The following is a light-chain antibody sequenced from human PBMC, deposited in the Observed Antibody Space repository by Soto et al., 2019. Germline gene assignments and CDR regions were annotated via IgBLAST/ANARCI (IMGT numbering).Light chain of an antibody. V-gene: IGLV4-69*01. J-gene: IGLJ3*02. CDR2: LNSDGSH. CDR3: QTWGTGAWV. Sequence: QLVLTQWPSASASLGASVKLTCTLSSGHSSYAIAWYQQQPEKGPRYLMNLNSDGSHSKGDGIPDRFSGSSSGAEHYLTISSLQSEDEADYYCQTWGTGAWVFGGGTKLTVL. CDR1: SGHSSYA.